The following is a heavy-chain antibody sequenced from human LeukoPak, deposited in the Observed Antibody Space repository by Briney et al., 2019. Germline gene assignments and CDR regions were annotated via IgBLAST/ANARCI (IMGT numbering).Heavy chain of an antibody. CDR3: ANPRGSFDY. D-gene: IGHD1-26*01. CDR2: ISGSGGST. V-gene: IGHV3-23*01. J-gene: IGHJ4*02. CDR1: GFTFGSYA. Sequence: GGSLRLSCAASGFTFGSYAMSWVRQAPGKGPEWVSAISGSGGSTYYADSVKGRFTISRDNSKNTLYLQMNSLRAEDTAVYYCANPRGSFDYWGQGTLVTVSS.